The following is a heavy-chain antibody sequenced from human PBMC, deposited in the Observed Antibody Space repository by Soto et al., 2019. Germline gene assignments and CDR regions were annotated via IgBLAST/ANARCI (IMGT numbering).Heavy chain of an antibody. D-gene: IGHD1-26*01. V-gene: IGHV3-30*18. CDR2: ISYNGGSK. Sequence: GGSLRLSCAASGFTFSNYGMHWVRQAPGKGLEWVAVISYNGGSKHYGDSVEGRFTISRDNSKNTVFLQMNSLRVEETAVYFCAKGGYGGDYTVLDSWGQGTLVTVSS. CDR1: GFTFSNYG. CDR3: AKGGYGGDYTVLDS. J-gene: IGHJ4*02.